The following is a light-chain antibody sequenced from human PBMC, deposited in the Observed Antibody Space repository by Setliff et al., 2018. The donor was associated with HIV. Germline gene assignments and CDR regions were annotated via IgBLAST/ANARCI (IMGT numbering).Light chain of an antibody. Sequence: QSVLTQPPSVSGAPGQRVTISCTGSSSNIGAGHDVHWYQQLPGTAPKLLMYSHINRPSGVPDRFSGSKSGTSASLAITGLQAEDEADYYCQSYDSSLSGYVFGTGTKVTVL. V-gene: IGLV1-40*01. CDR2: SHI. CDR3: QSYDSSLSGYV. J-gene: IGLJ1*01. CDR1: SSNIGAGHD.